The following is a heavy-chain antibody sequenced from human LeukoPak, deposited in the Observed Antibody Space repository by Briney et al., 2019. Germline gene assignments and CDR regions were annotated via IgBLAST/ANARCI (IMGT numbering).Heavy chain of an antibody. V-gene: IGHV3-23*01. Sequence: PGGSLRLSCAASGFTFSNYAMTWVRQAPGKGLEWVSGISDSGGSTYYADSVKGRFTTSRDNSKNTLYLQMNSLRAEDTAVYYCAKSLSGGGYYFEYWGQGTLVTVSS. CDR3: AKSLSGGGYYFEY. CDR2: ISDSGGST. CDR1: GFTFSNYA. J-gene: IGHJ4*02. D-gene: IGHD3-10*01.